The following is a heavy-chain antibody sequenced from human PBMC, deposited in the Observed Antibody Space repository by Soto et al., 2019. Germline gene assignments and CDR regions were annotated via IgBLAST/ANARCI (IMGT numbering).Heavy chain of an antibody. CDR2: IYPGDSDT. V-gene: IGHV5-51*01. CDR3: ASGYSSSWYRPAGMDV. Sequence: GESLKISCKGSGYSFTSYWIGWVRQMPGKGLEGMGIIYPGDSDTRYSPSFQGQVTISADKSISTAYLQWSSLKASDTAMYYCASGYSSSWYRPAGMDVWGQGTTVTVSS. CDR1: GYSFTSYW. J-gene: IGHJ6*02. D-gene: IGHD6-13*01.